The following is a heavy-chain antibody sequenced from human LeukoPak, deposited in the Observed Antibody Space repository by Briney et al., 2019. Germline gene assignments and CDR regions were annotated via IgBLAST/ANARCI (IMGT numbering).Heavy chain of an antibody. CDR1: GGSISSGGYY. D-gene: IGHD1-26*01. J-gene: IGHJ5*02. CDR3: ARKRGATQVYNWFDP. Sequence: SETLSLACTVSGGSISSGGYYWSWIRQHPGKGLEWIGYIYYSGSTYYNPSLKSRVTISVDTSKNQFSLKLSSVTAADTAVYYCARKRGATQVYNWFDPWGQGTLVTVSS. V-gene: IGHV4-31*03. CDR2: IYYSGST.